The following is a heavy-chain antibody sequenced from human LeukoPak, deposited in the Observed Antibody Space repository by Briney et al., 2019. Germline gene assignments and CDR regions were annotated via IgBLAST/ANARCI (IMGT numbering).Heavy chain of an antibody. CDR1: GFTFSGYA. CDR2: ISGSGGST. J-gene: IGHJ5*02. D-gene: IGHD2-2*01. CDR3: AKDDIVVVPAAIRRAWFDP. V-gene: IGHV3-23*01. Sequence: PGGSLRLSCAASGFTFSGYAMSWVRQAPGKGLEWVSAISGSGGSTYYADSVKSRFTISRDNSKNTLYLQMNSLRAEDTAVYYCAKDDIVVVPAAIRRAWFDPWGQGTLVTVSS.